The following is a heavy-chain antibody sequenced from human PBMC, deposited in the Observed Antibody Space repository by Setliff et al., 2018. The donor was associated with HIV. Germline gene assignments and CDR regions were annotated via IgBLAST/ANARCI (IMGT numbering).Heavy chain of an antibody. Sequence: GGSLRLSCVASGFTFSTYAINWVRLAPGKGLEWVSSISGIGYPYYADSVKGRFTISRDNSKNTLFLQMDSLRAEDTALYYCAKQRYYDGNDGFDVWGQGTMVTVSS. CDR1: GFTFSTYA. CDR3: AKQRYYDGNDGFDV. CDR2: ISGIGYP. J-gene: IGHJ3*01. D-gene: IGHD3-3*01. V-gene: IGHV3-23*01.